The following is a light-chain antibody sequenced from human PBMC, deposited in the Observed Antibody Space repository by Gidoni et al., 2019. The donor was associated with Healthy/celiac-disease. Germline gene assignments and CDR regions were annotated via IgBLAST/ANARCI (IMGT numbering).Light chain of an antibody. CDR2: WAS. Sequence: DIVMTQPPDSLAVSLGERATINCKSSQSVLYSSNNKNYLAWYQQKPGQPPKLLIYWASTRESGVPDRFSGSGSGTDFTFTISSLQAEDVAVYYCQQYYSTPLTFGGGTKVEIK. V-gene: IGKV4-1*01. J-gene: IGKJ4*01. CDR3: QQYYSTPLT. CDR1: QSVLYSSNNKNY.